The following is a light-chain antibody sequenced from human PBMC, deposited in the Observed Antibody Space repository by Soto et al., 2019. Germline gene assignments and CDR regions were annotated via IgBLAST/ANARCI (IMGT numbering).Light chain of an antibody. CDR2: NVN. Sequence: QSALIQPPSVSGSPGQSVTISCTGTSSDVGSYDYVSWYQQHPGTVPKPMIYNVNTRPSGVPDRFSGSKSGNTASMTISGLQAEDEADYYCSSYRSGGTFVFGSGTKVTVL. J-gene: IGLJ1*01. CDR1: SSDVGSYDY. CDR3: SSYRSGGTFV. V-gene: IGLV2-18*02.